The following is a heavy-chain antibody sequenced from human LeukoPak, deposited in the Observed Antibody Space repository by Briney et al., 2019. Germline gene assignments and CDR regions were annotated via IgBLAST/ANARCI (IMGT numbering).Heavy chain of an antibody. CDR2: ISGSGSGT. Sequence: PGGSLRISCAASGFTFTTYAMHWVRQAPGKGLEWVSAISGSGSGTYYADSVKGRVTISRDNSKNTLYLQMNSLRAEDTAVYYCAKKTLAGLAFDYWGQGTLVTVSS. CDR1: GFTFTTYA. J-gene: IGHJ4*02. D-gene: IGHD3/OR15-3a*01. CDR3: AKKTLAGLAFDY. V-gene: IGHV3-23*01.